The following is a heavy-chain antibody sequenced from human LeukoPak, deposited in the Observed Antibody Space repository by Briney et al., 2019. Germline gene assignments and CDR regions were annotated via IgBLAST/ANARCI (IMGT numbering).Heavy chain of an antibody. V-gene: IGHV4-39*07. CDR1: GGSISSTSYY. CDR2: IYYSGST. Sequence: SETLSLTCTVSGGSISSTSYYWGWLRQPPGKGLEWIGSIYYSGSTYYNPSLKSRVTISIDTSKNQYSLKLSSVTAADTAMYYCARVQYSSSNIYYYYYMDVWGKGTTVTVSS. CDR3: ARVQYSSSNIYYYYYMDV. J-gene: IGHJ6*03. D-gene: IGHD6-13*01.